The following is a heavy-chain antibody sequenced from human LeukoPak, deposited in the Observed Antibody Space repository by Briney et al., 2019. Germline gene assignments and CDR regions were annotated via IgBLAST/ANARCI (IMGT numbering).Heavy chain of an antibody. CDR1: GDSISSGVYY. J-gene: IGHJ4*02. CDR3: ARRRDGYNLYYSDY. Sequence: PSETLSLTCTVSGDSISSGVYYSGWIRQPPGKGLEWIGSFYYSGSLYYNPSLKSRVTISVDTSKNQFSLKLSSVSAADTAVYYCARRRDGYNLYYSDYWGQGILVTVSS. CDR2: FYYSGSL. V-gene: IGHV4-39*01. D-gene: IGHD5-24*01.